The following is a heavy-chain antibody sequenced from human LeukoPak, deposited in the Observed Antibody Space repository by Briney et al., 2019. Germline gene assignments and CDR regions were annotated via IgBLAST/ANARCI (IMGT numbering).Heavy chain of an antibody. J-gene: IGHJ1*01. CDR3: ARDSYYYDSSGTAEYFQH. CDR2: ISAYNGNT. D-gene: IGHD3-22*01. V-gene: IGHV1-18*01. CDR1: GYTFTSYG. Sequence: ASVKVSCKASGYTFTSYGISWVRQAPGQGLEWMGWISAYNGNTNYAQKLQGRVTMTRDTSISTAYMELSRLRSDDTAVYYCARDSYYYDSSGTAEYFQHWGQGTLVTVSS.